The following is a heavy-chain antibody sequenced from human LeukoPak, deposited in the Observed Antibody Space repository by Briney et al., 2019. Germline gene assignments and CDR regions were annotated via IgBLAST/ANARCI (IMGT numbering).Heavy chain of an antibody. CDR1: GFTFSSYA. V-gene: IGHV3-23*01. Sequence: GGSLRLSCAASGFTFSSYAMSWVRQAPGKGLEWVSAISGSGGSTYYADSVKGRFTISRDNSKNTLYLQMNSLRAEDTAVYYCAKDLRWAVPAAIRNDYWGQGTLVTASS. D-gene: IGHD2-2*02. J-gene: IGHJ4*02. CDR3: AKDLRWAVPAAIRNDY. CDR2: ISGSGGST.